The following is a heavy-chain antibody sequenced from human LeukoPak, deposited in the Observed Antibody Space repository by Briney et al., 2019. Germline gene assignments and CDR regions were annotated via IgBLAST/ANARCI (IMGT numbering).Heavy chain of an antibody. J-gene: IGHJ4*02. CDR1: GGSISSYY. V-gene: IGHV4-59*12. CDR2: IHYSGST. D-gene: IGHD6-13*01. CDR3: GRGGIAAAASGIDY. Sequence: SETLSLTCTVSGGSISSYYWNWIRQPPGKGLEWIGSIHYSGSTNYNPSLMSRVTMSVDTSKNQVSLNLSSATAADTAVYYCGRGGIAAAASGIDYWGQGTLVAVSS.